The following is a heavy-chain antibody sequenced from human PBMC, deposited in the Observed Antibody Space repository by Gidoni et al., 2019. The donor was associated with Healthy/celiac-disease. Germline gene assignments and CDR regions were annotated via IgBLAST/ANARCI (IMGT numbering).Heavy chain of an antibody. CDR3: ARESHTHYGDYNGVFDY. V-gene: IGHV3-53*01. J-gene: IGHJ4*02. D-gene: IGHD4-17*01. Sequence: EVQLVESGGGLIQPGGSLRRSCAAAGLTVSSNYMSWVRQAPGKGLEWVSIISSGGSTYYADSVKVRFTISRDNSKNTLYLQMNSLRAEDTAVYYCARESHTHYGDYNGVFDYWGQGTLVTVSS. CDR1: GLTVSSNY. CDR2: ISSGGST.